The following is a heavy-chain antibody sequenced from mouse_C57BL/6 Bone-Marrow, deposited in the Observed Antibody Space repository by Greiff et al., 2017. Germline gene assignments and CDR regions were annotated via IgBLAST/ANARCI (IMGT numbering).Heavy chain of an antibody. V-gene: IGHV1-81*01. Sequence: VKLMESGAELARPGASVKLSCKASGYTFTSYGMRWVKQRTGQGLEWIGEIYPRSGNTYYNEKFKGKATLTADKSSSTAYMELRSLTSEDSAVYFCATAEASFAYWGQGTLVTVSA. CDR1: GYTFTSYG. J-gene: IGHJ3*01. CDR3: ATAEASFAY. CDR2: IYPRSGNT. D-gene: IGHD3-2*02.